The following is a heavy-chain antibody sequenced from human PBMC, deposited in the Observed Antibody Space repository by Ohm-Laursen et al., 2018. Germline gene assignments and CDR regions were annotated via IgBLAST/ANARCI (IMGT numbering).Heavy chain of an antibody. CDR3: ARVYGRSGYLGY. J-gene: IGHJ4*02. D-gene: IGHD3-22*01. Sequence: SETLSLTCAVYGGSFNDYYWSWIRQSPGKGLEWIGEINHSGITNYNPSLKSRVTISLDTSKNQCSLKLSFVTAADTAVYYCARVYGRSGYLGYWGQGTLVTVSS. CDR1: GGSFNDYY. V-gene: IGHV4-34*01. CDR2: INHSGIT.